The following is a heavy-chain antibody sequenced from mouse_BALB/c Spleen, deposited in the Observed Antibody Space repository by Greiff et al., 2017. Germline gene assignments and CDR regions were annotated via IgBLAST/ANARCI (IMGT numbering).Heavy chain of an antibody. CDR1: GYTFTSYV. V-gene: IGHV1-14*01. J-gene: IGHJ1*01. CDR2: INPYNDGT. D-gene: IGHD1-1*01. Sequence: VQLQQSGPELVKPGASVKMSCKASGYTFTSYVMHWVKQKPGQGLEWIGYINPYNDGTKYNEKFKGKATLTSDKSSSTAYMELSSLTSEDSAVYYCARFPYYGSSHWYFDVWGAGTTVTVSS. CDR3: ARFPYYGSSHWYFDV.